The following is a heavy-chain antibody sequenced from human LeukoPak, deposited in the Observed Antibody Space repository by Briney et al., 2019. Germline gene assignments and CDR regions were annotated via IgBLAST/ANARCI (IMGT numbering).Heavy chain of an antibody. V-gene: IGHV1-69*05. D-gene: IGHD2-15*01. J-gene: IGHJ4*02. CDR2: SIPIFGTA. CDR1: GGTFSSYA. Sequence: ASVKVSCKASGGTFSSYAISWVRHAPGQGLEWMGRSIPIFGTANYAQKFQGRVTISTDESTSTAYMELSSLRSEDTAVYYCARENLTPRNSLVVVAAKRGELDYWGQGTLVTVSS. CDR3: ARENLTPRNSLVVVAAKRGELDY.